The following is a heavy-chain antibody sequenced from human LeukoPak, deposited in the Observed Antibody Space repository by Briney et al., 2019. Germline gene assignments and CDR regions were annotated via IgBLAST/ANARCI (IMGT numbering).Heavy chain of an antibody. Sequence: GGSLRLSCAASGFTFSSYGMHWVRQAPGKGLEWVAVISYDGSNKYYADSVKGRFTISRDNSKNTLYLQMNSLRAEDTAVYYCARVVDTAMDTQGAFDYWGQGTLVTVSS. CDR3: ARVVDTAMDTQGAFDY. V-gene: IGHV3-30*19. J-gene: IGHJ4*02. D-gene: IGHD5-18*01. CDR1: GFTFSSYG. CDR2: ISYDGSNK.